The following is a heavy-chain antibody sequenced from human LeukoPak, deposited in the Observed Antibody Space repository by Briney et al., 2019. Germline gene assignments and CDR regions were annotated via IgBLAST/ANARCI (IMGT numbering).Heavy chain of an antibody. D-gene: IGHD6-19*01. CDR3: VRDLTGGSGD. CDR2: INPKSGGT. CDR1: GYTLTDYY. V-gene: IGHV1-2*02. Sequence: GASVKVSCKASGYTLTDYYMQWVRQAPGQTFEWLAWINPKSGGTHYTQKFQGRVTVTTDTSITSVYMELSGLQSDDTAVYYCVRDLTGGSGDWGQGTLVTVSS. J-gene: IGHJ4*02.